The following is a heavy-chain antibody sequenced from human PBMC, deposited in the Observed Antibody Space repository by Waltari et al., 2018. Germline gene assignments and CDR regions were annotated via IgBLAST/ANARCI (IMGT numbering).Heavy chain of an antibody. J-gene: IGHJ4*02. V-gene: IGHV4-59*11. Sequence: QVRLQESGPGLVRPSETLSLTCTVSGGSISSHYWSWIRQPPGKGLEWIGYIYFSGSTTPHPSLTSRVNISLHTSKHQFSLRLTSVTPADPAVYYCARVRYSFGFPFDYWGQGALVTVSS. CDR1: GGSISSHY. CDR3: ARVRYSFGFPFDY. CDR2: IYFSGST. D-gene: IGHD5-18*01.